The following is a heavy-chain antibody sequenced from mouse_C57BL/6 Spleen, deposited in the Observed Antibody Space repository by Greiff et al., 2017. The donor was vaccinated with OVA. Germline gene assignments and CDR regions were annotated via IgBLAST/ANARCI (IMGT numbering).Heavy chain of an antibody. D-gene: IGHD2-5*01. J-gene: IGHJ1*01. CDR3: AKSCYRNYVGGYFDD. CDR2: IDPNSGGT. V-gene: IGHV1-72*01. Sequence: QVQLQQPGAELVKPGASVKLSCKASGYTFTSYWMHWVKQRPGRGLEWIGRIDPNSGGTKYNEKFKSKATLTVDKPSSTAYMQLSSLTSEDSAVYSGAKSCYRNYVGGYFDDWGQGTTVTVSS. CDR1: GYTFTSYW.